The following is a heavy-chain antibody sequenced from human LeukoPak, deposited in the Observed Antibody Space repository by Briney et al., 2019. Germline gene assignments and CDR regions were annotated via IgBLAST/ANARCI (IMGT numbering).Heavy chain of an antibody. V-gene: IGHV3-23*01. CDR2: IGGSSGST. J-gene: IGHJ4*02. D-gene: IGHD3-3*01. CDR1: GFTFSSHA. CDR3: ARDPGVVAFHYLDY. Sequence: GGSLRLSCAASGFTFSSHAMAWVRQAPGKGLEGVSAIGGSSGSTYYADSVKGRFTISRDNSKNTVYLQMNNLRADDTAVYYCARDPGVVAFHYLDYWGQGTLVTVSS.